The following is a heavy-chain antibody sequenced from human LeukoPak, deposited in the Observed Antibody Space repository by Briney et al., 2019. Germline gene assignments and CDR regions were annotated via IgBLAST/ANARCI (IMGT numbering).Heavy chain of an antibody. CDR2: INPSAGST. CDR1: GYTFTSYY. Sequence: ASVKVSCKASGYTFTSYYMHWVRQAPGQGLEWMGIINPSAGSTSYAQKFQGRVTMTRDTSTTTVYMELSSLRSEDTAGYYCARDPGIAVADDWFDPWGQGTLVTVSS. D-gene: IGHD6-19*01. CDR3: ARDPGIAVADDWFDP. J-gene: IGHJ5*02. V-gene: IGHV1-46*01.